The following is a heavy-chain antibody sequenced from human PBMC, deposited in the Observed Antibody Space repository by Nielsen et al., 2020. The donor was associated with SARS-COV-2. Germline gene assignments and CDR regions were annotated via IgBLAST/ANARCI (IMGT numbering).Heavy chain of an antibody. CDR1: GFTFSNSA. V-gene: IGHV3-23*01. CDR2: ISGSGGST. D-gene: IGHD6-13*01. J-gene: IGHJ4*02. CDR3: AHLRTEAAGPSDY. Sequence: GESLKISCAASGFTFSNSAMSCVRQAPGKGLEWVSTISGSGGSTYYAASVKGRFTISRDNSKNTLYLQMKSLRAEDTAVYYCAHLRTEAAGPSDYWGQGTLVTVSS.